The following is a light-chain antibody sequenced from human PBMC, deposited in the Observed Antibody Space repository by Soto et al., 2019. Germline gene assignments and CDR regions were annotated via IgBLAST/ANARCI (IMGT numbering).Light chain of an antibody. V-gene: IGKV3-11*01. CDR2: DAS. Sequence: EIVLTQSPATLSLSPGERATLSCRASQSVSSYLAWYQQKPGQAPRLLIYDASNRATGIPARFSGSGSGTDFTLTISSLEPEDFAVYYCQKRINSSPSITFGQGTRREIK. CDR3: QKRINSSPSIT. CDR1: QSVSSY. J-gene: IGKJ5*01.